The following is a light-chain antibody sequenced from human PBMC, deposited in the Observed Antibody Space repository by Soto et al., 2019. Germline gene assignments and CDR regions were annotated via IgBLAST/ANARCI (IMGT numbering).Light chain of an antibody. J-gene: IGLJ1*01. Sequence: QSVLTQPASVSGSPGRSITISCTGTSSDVGGHNYVSWYQQHPGKAPRLMIYEVSNRPSGVSNRFSGSKSGNSASLTISGLQAEDEADYYCSSYTSSSTVVFGTGTKVTVL. V-gene: IGLV2-14*01. CDR2: EVS. CDR1: SSDVGGHNY. CDR3: SSYTSSSTVV.